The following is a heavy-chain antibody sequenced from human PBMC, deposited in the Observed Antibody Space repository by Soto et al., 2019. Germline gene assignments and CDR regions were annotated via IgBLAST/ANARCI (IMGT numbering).Heavy chain of an antibody. Sequence: VQLVQSGAEVKKPGSSVKVSCKASGGTFSSYTISWVRQAPGQGLEWMGRIIPILGIANYAQKFQGRVTITADKSTSTAYMELSSLRSEDTAVYYCARGEAARPRVYNWFDPWGQGTLVTVSS. V-gene: IGHV1-69*02. CDR2: IIPILGIA. CDR3: ARGEAARPRVYNWFDP. D-gene: IGHD6-6*01. CDR1: GGTFSSYT. J-gene: IGHJ5*02.